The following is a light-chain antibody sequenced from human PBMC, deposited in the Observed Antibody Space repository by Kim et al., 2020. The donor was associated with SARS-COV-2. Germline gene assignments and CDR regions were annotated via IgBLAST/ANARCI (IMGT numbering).Light chain of an antibody. J-gene: IGLJ3*02. CDR1: SSNIVTNT. CDR3: AAWDDDLSAWM. V-gene: IGLV1-44*01. CDR2: RNN. Sequence: GQSVTISCSGSSSNIVTNTVNWYQHFPGTAPELLIFRNNQRPSGVPDRFSGSKSGTSASLAISDLQSDDEADYYCAAWDDDLSAWMFGGGTQLTVL.